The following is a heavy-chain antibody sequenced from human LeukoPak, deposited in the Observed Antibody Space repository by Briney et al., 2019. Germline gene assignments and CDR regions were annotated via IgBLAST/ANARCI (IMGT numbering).Heavy chain of an antibody. CDR2: ISTDGYTT. CDR1: GLAFSAYK. D-gene: IGHD2-15*01. Sequence: GGSLRLSCAASGLAFSAYKMHWVRQAPRKGLVWVSRISTDGYTTDYADFAQGRFTASRDNTKNTWSLEMNSLRAEDTAVYYCVVGGSPGYWGQGTLVTVSS. V-gene: IGHV3-74*01. J-gene: IGHJ4*02. CDR3: VVGGSPGY.